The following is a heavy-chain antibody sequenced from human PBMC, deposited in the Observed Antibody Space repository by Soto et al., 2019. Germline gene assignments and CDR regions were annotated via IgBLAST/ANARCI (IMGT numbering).Heavy chain of an antibody. J-gene: IGHJ6*03. Sequence: SETLSLTCAVYGGSFSGYYWSWIRQPPGKGLEWIGEINHSGSTNYNPSLKSRVTISVDTSKNQFSLKLSSVTAADTAVYYCARRRAPRTWIQLHYYYMDVWGKGTTVTVSS. CDR1: GGSFSGYY. V-gene: IGHV4-34*01. CDR2: INHSGST. D-gene: IGHD5-18*01. CDR3: ARRRAPRTWIQLHYYYMDV.